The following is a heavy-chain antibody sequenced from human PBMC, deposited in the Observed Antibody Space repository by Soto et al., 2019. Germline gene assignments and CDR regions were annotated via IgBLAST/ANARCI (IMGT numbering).Heavy chain of an antibody. CDR3: ARTAAAGKYYYGMDV. J-gene: IGHJ6*02. D-gene: IGHD6-13*01. CDR1: GYSFTTYW. Sequence: GESLKISCQASGYSFTTYWISWVRQMPGKGLELMGIIYPGDSDTRYSPSFQGQVTISPDKSISTAYLQWSSLKASDTAMYYCARTAAAGKYYYGMDVWGQGTTVTVSS. CDR2: IYPGDSDT. V-gene: IGHV5-51*01.